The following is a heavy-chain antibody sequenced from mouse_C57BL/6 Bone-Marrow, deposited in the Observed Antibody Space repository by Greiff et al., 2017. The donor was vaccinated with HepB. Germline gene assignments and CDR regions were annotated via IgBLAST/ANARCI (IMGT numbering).Heavy chain of an antibody. J-gene: IGHJ3*01. CDR1: GYTFTSYD. Sequence: QVHVKQSGPELVKPGASVKLSCKASGYTFTSYDINWVKQRPGQGLEWIGWIYPRDGSTKYNEKFKGKATLTVDTSSSTAYMELHSLTSEDSAVYFCAREGRQLRLQYAYWGQGTLVTVSA. CDR2: IYPRDGST. V-gene: IGHV1-85*01. D-gene: IGHD3-2*02. CDR3: AREGRQLRLQYAY.